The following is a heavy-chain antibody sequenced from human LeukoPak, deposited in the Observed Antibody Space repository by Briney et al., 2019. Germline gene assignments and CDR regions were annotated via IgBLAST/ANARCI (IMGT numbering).Heavy chain of an antibody. CDR1: GYTFTSYD. D-gene: IGHD6-13*01. CDR3: ARDYRHSSSWYYFDY. CDR2: MNPNSGGT. J-gene: IGHJ4*02. V-gene: IGHV1-2*02. Sequence: ASVKVSCKASGYTFTSYDINWVRQATGQGLEWMGWMNPNSGGTNYAQKFQGRVTMTRDTSISTAYMELSRLRSDDTAVYYCARDYRHSSSWYYFDYWGQGTLVTVSS.